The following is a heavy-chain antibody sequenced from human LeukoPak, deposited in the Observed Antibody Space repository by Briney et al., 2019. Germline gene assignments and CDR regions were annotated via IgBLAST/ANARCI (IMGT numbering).Heavy chain of an antibody. Sequence: ASVKVSCNTSGYTFANYGLAWVRQAPGQGLEWMGWINPSNGNTNYVQNFQGRVTMTTATSTSTAYMDLRSLTSGDTALYFCARESGSGQLDYWGQGTLVTVSS. CDR3: ARESGSGQLDY. CDR2: INPSNGNT. V-gene: IGHV1-18*01. D-gene: IGHD6-19*01. J-gene: IGHJ4*02. CDR1: GYTFANYG.